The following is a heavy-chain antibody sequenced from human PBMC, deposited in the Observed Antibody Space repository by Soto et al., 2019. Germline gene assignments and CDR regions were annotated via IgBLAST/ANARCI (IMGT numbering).Heavy chain of an antibody. Sequence: QVQLVESGGGVVQPGTSLRLSCVVSGFTLSNTGVHWVRQAPGKGLEWVAMISHDGFSQHYVDSVKGRFTISRDNSKKIRYLQMDSLRPEDTSVYYCAKDWGSSGWFNWFDSWGQGTLVIVSS. J-gene: IGHJ5*01. CDR3: AKDWGSSGWFNWFDS. CDR1: GFTLSNTG. CDR2: ISHDGFSQ. D-gene: IGHD6-13*01. V-gene: IGHV3-30*18.